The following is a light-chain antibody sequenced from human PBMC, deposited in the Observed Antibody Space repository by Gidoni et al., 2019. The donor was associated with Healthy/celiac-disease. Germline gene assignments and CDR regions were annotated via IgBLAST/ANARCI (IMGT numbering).Light chain of an antibody. CDR2: GKN. Sequence: SSELPQDPAVSVALGQTVRITCQGDSLRSYYASWYQQKPGQAPVLVIYGKNNRPPGIPDRFSGSSSGNTASLTITEAQAEDEADYYCNSRDSSGNHRVVFGGGTKLTVL. CDR3: NSRDSSGNHRVV. V-gene: IGLV3-19*01. CDR1: SLRSYY. J-gene: IGLJ2*01.